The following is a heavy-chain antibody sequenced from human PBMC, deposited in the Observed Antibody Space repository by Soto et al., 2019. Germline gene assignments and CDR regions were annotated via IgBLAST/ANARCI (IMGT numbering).Heavy chain of an antibody. CDR2: ISGSGGST. V-gene: IGHV3-23*01. CDR1: GFTFSSYA. Sequence: EVQLLESGGGLVQPGGSLRLSCAASGFTFSSYAMSWVRQAPGKGLEWVSAISGSGGSTYYADSVKGRFTISRDNSKNPLYQQMNSLRAEDTAVYYCAKDQNFWSGYRAFDIWVQGTMVTVSS. J-gene: IGHJ3*02. CDR3: AKDQNFWSGYRAFDI. D-gene: IGHD3-3*01.